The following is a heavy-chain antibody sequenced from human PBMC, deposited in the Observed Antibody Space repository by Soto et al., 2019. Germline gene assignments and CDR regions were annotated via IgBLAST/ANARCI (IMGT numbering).Heavy chain of an antibody. D-gene: IGHD1-1*01. Sequence: QVQLQESGPGLVKPSGTLSLTCAVSGGSIRGHYWWSWVRQTPGKGLEWIGETYHGGATYYNPSLKSRVTISTDESKHQLSLKLNFVTAADTAVYYCAHQTISYTLDVWGQGTTVTVSS. J-gene: IGHJ6*02. CDR2: TYHGGAT. V-gene: IGHV4-4*02. CDR3: AHQTISYTLDV. CDR1: GGSIRGHYW.